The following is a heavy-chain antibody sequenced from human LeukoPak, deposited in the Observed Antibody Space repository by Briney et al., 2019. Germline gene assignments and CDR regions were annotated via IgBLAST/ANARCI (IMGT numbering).Heavy chain of an antibody. CDR2: IYYSGST. Sequence: SETLSLTCTVSGGSISSSSYYWGWIRQPPRKGLEWIGSIYYSGSTYYNPSLKSRVTISVDTSKNQFSLKLSSVTAADTAVYYCAGTDCSSTSCSLGAFDYWGQGTLVTVSS. V-gene: IGHV4-39*07. CDR1: GGSISSSSYY. J-gene: IGHJ4*02. CDR3: AGTDCSSTSCSLGAFDY. D-gene: IGHD2-2*01.